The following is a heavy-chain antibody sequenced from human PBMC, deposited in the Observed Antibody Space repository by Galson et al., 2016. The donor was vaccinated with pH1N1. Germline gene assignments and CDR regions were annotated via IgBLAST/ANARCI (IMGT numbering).Heavy chain of an antibody. J-gene: IGHJ3*01. V-gene: IGHV3-23*01. CDR3: AKGGSPQTPNDAFDV. D-gene: IGHD3-16*01. Sequence: SLRLSCAASGFTFSSYAMRWVRQAPGKGLEWVSVISGNGGSPFYADSVKGRFTISRDNSKNTLFLQMNSLRVEDTALYYCAKGGSPQTPNDAFDVWGQGSMVTVSS. CDR2: ISGNGGSP. CDR1: GFTFSSYA.